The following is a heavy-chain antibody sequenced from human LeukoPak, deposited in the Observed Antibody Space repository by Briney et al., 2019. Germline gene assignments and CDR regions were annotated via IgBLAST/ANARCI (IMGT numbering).Heavy chain of an antibody. J-gene: IGHJ4*02. CDR1: GYSFTSYW. CDR3: ARPGQLGEYTPYYFDY. V-gene: IGHV5-51*01. CDR2: IYPVDSDT. D-gene: IGHD7-27*01. Sequence: GESLKISCKGSGYSFTSYWIGWVRQVPGKGLEWMGIIYPVDSDTRYSPSSQGQVTISADKSISTAYLQWSSLKASDTAMYYCARPGQLGEYTPYYFDYWGQGTLVTASS.